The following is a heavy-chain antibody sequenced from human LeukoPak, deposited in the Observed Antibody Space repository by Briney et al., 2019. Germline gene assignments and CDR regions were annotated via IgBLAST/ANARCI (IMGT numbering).Heavy chain of an antibody. D-gene: IGHD2-15*01. Sequence: GGSLRLSCSASGFTYSSHALHWVRQTPRKGLEYVSGINSNGGSTFYGDPVKGRFTISRDNSKNTLYLQMNSLRAEDTAVYFCAKGTLGHCNGASCYPLDYWGQGTLVTVSS. CDR2: INSNGGST. J-gene: IGHJ4*02. V-gene: IGHV3-64*04. CDR3: AKGTLGHCNGASCYPLDY. CDR1: GFTYSSHA.